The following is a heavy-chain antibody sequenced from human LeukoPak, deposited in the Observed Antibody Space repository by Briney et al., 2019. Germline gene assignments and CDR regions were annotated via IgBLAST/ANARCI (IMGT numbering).Heavy chain of an antibody. CDR2: ISGSGGST. D-gene: IGHD3-22*01. Sequence: EGSLRLSCAASGFTFSSYAMSWVRQAPGKGLEWVSAISGSGGSTYYADSVKGRFTISRDNSKNTLYLQMNSLRAEDTAVYYCAKDSLPQDIVVVVIHPFPYFDYWGQGTLVTVSS. J-gene: IGHJ4*02. CDR1: GFTFSSYA. CDR3: AKDSLPQDIVVVVIHPFPYFDY. V-gene: IGHV3-23*01.